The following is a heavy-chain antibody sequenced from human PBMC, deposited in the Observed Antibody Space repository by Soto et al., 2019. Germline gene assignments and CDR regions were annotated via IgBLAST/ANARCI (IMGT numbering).Heavy chain of an antibody. J-gene: IGHJ6*02. Sequence: PGGSLRLSCAASGFTLSNYAVNWVRQAPGKGLERVSYISSDSRYIYHGDNGKGRFTITRDNARNSVYLQMNSLRDEDTAVYYCARIKLVDFFFINVDVYDMDVWGQGTPVTVSS. CDR1: GFTLSNYA. D-gene: IGHD2-15*01. CDR2: ISSDSRYI. CDR3: ARIKLVDFFFINVDVYDMDV. V-gene: IGHV3-21*01.